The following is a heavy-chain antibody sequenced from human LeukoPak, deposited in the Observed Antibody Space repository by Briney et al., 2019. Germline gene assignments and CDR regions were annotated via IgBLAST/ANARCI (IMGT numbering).Heavy chain of an antibody. J-gene: IGHJ1*01. CDR1: GFTLDTYK. CDR3: ARSSVEMTTIFAEYFDH. CDR2: INNNGDST. D-gene: IGHD5-24*01. V-gene: IGHV3-64*01. Sequence: QAGRSLRLSCAASGFTLDTYKMHWVRQAPGKGLEYVSGINNNGDSTYYVTSVRGRFTISRDNTRNTLYLQMGSLRAEDTAVYYCARSSVEMTTIFAEYFDHWGRGTLISVSS.